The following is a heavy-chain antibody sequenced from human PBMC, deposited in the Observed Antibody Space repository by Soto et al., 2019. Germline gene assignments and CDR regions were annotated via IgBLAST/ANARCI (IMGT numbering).Heavy chain of an antibody. D-gene: IGHD5-12*01. CDR3: ARPAYGGYDDNYFDY. Sequence: GEALKISCQGSGYRFTSYWISWVRQIPGKGLEWMGRIDPSDSYTNYSPSFQGHVTISADKSISTAYLQWSSLKASDTAMYYWARPAYGGYDDNYFDYWGQGTLVTVSS. J-gene: IGHJ4*02. V-gene: IGHV5-10-1*01. CDR1: GYRFTSYW. CDR2: IDPSDSYT.